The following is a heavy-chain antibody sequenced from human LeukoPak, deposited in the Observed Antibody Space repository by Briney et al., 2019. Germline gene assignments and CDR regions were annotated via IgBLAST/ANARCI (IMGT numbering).Heavy chain of an antibody. V-gene: IGHV3-7*01. CDR3: ARDYGSNALDI. Sequence: GGSLRLSCAASGFTFSSSWMTWVRQAPGKGLEWVANMNEDGSTKNYVDSVKGRFTISRDNAQNSLFLQINSLRAEGTAVYYCARDYGSNALDIWGQGTMVTVSS. CDR1: GFTFSSSW. D-gene: IGHD5-24*01. J-gene: IGHJ3*02. CDR2: MNEDGSTK.